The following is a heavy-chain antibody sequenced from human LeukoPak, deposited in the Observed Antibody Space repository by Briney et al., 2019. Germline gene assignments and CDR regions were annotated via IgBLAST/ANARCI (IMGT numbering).Heavy chain of an antibody. V-gene: IGHV4-34*01. CDR2: INHSGST. Sequence: PSETLSLTCAVYGGSFSGYYWSWIRQPPGKGLEWIGEINHSGSTNYNPSLKSRGTISVDTSKNQFSLKLSSVTAADTAVYYCARRVGFYGSGSLNYFDPWGQGILVSVSS. D-gene: IGHD3-10*01. CDR3: ARRVGFYGSGSLNYFDP. J-gene: IGHJ5*01. CDR1: GGSFSGYY.